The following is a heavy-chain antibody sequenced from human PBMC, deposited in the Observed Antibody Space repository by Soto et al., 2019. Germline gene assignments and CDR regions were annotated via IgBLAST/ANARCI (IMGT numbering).Heavy chain of an antibody. D-gene: IGHD2-21*02. J-gene: IGHJ4*02. Sequence: GGSLRLSCEGSGFTFSDYYMSWIRQAPGKGLEWVSYISSSSSYTNYADSVKGRFTISRDNAKNSLYLQMNSLRAEDTAVYYCARGVATMVVTAIYFDYWGQGTLVTVSS. CDR3: ARGVATMVVTAIYFDY. V-gene: IGHV3-11*03. CDR1: GFTFSDYY. CDR2: ISSSSSYT.